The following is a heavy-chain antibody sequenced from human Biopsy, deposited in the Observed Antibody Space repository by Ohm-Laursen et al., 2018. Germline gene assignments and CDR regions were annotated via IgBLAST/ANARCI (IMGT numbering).Heavy chain of an antibody. CDR1: GGSISSSTTYY. V-gene: IGHV4-39*01. J-gene: IGHJ5*02. CDR2: IYNTETT. CDR3: ARHPTGFWFDP. Sequence: GTLSLTCAVSGGSISSSTTYYWAWLRQPPGKGLEWIGSIYNTETTFYNPSLKSRITISVDTSTNQFSLKVSSVTAADTALYFCARHPTGFWFDPWGHGTLVTVSS.